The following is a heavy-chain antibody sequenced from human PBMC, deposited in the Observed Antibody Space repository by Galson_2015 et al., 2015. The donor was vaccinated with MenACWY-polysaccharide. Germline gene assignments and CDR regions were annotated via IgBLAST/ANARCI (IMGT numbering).Heavy chain of an antibody. J-gene: IGHJ4*02. Sequence: SLRLSCAASGFTFSSYWMSWVRQAPGKGLEWVANIKQDGSEKYYVDSVKGRFTIPRDNAKNSLYLQMNSLRGEDTAVYYCARDSGRGGTSYWGQGTLVTVSS. CDR1: GFTFSSYW. D-gene: IGHD4-23*01. CDR3: ARDSGRGGTSY. V-gene: IGHV3-7*01. CDR2: IKQDGSEK.